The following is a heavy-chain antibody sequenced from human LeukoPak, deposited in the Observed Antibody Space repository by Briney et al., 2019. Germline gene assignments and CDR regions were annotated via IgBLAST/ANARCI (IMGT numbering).Heavy chain of an antibody. CDR1: GGSISSYY. Sequence: SETLSLTCTVSGGSISSYYWSWLRQPPGKGLEWVGYIYTSGSTNYNPSLKSRVTISVDTSKNQFSLKLSSVTAADTAVYYCARLYYYDSSGYYLGYYYYYMDVWGKGTTVTVSS. J-gene: IGHJ6*03. CDR3: ARLYYYDSSGYYLGYYYYYMDV. CDR2: IYTSGST. D-gene: IGHD3-22*01. V-gene: IGHV4-4*09.